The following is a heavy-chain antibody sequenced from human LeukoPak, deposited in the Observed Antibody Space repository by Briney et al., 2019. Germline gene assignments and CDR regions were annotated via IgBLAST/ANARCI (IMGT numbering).Heavy chain of an antibody. Sequence: SETLSLTCAVYGGSFSGYYWSWIRQPPGKGLEWIGEINHSGSTNYNPSLKSRVTISVDTSKNQFSLKLSSVTAADTAVYYCARMGHYYGSGSYLFSYYYYMDVWGQGTLVTVSS. CDR3: ARMGHYYGSGSYLFSYYYYMDV. J-gene: IGHJ6*03. CDR2: INHSGST. D-gene: IGHD3-10*01. V-gene: IGHV4-34*01. CDR1: GGSFSGYY.